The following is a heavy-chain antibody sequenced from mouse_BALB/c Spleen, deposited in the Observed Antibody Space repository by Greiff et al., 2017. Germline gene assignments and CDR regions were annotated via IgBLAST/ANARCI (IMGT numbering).Heavy chain of an antibody. D-gene: IGHD1-1*01. CDR1: GFTFSSYG. V-gene: IGHV5-6*01. CDR2: ISSGGSYT. J-gene: IGHJ4*01. Sequence: DVHLVESGGDLVKPGGSLKLSCAASGFTFSSYGMSWVRQTPDKRLEWVATISSGGSYTYYPDSVKGRFTISRDNAKNTLYLQMSSLKSEDTAMYYCARDYYGGAMDYWGQGTSVTVSS. CDR3: ARDYYGGAMDY.